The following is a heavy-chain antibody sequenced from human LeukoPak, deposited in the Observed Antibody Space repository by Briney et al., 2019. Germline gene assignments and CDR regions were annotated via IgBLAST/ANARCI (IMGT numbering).Heavy chain of an antibody. CDR2: IGASGT. D-gene: IGHD3-9*01. V-gene: IGHV3-48*03. CDR3: VRGRLD. J-gene: IGHJ4*02. CDR1: GFTFSYYE. Sequence: GGSLRLPCAASGFTFSYYEMNWFRQASGKGLEWVSYIGASGTYYADSVKGRFTISRDDAKDSLYLQMTGLRADDTAAYYCVRGRLDWGQGALVTVSS.